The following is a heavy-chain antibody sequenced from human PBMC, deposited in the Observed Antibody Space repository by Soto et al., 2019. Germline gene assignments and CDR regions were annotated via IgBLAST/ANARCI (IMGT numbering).Heavy chain of an antibody. CDR3: ARKASYASGRINLFDD. CDR1: GYSINSVYY. Sequence: SETLSLTCTVSGYSINSVYYGGGSPQPPGKGVEGGASIYHRVSTLYNPSRRSPATISIDTSKNQFSRRLTAMTAADTAMYSCARKASYASGRINLFDDWGQGTMVTVSS. V-gene: IGHV4-38-2*02. CDR2: IYHRVST. D-gene: IGHD3-10*01. J-gene: IGHJ4*02.